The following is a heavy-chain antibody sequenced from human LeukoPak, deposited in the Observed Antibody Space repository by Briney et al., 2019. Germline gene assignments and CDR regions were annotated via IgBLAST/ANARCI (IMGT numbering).Heavy chain of an antibody. CDR1: GGSISSRSYY. J-gene: IGHJ3*02. D-gene: IGHD3-10*01. CDR3: ARALGYYGSGSYYPNLPNAFDI. V-gene: IGHV4-39*07. Sequence: PSETLSLTCTVSGGSISSRSYYWGWIRQPPGRGLEWIGSMYYSGSTYYNPSLKSRVTISVDTSKNQFSLKLSSVTAADTAVYYCARALGYYGSGSYYPNLPNAFDIWGQGTMVTVSS. CDR2: MYYSGST.